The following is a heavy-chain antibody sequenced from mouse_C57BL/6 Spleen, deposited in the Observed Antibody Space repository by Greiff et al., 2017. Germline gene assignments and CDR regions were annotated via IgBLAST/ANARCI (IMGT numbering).Heavy chain of an antibody. Sequence: EVQLVESGPVLVKPGASVKMSCKASGYTFTDYYMNWVKQSHGKSLEWIGVINPYNGGTSYNQKFKGKATLTVDKSSSTAYMELNSLTSEDSAVYYCARGGYYGSSYGYYAMDYWGQGTSVTVSS. CDR3: ARGGYYGSSYGYYAMDY. V-gene: IGHV1-19*01. J-gene: IGHJ4*01. CDR2: INPYNGGT. CDR1: GYTFTDYY. D-gene: IGHD1-1*01.